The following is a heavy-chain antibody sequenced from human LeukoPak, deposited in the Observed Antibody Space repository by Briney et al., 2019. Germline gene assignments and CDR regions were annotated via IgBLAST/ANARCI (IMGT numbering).Heavy chain of an antibody. CDR2: IFYSGNT. D-gene: IGHD3-10*01. CDR1: GGSISTYY. CDR3: ARTYYYGSGSPLPFDY. V-gene: IGHV4-59*01. Sequence: SETLSLTCTFSGGSISTYYWSWIRQPPGKGLEWIGYIFYSGNTNYNPSLKSRVTISVDTSKNQFSLKLSSVTAADTAVYYCARTYYYGSGSPLPFDYWGQGTLVTVSS. J-gene: IGHJ4*02.